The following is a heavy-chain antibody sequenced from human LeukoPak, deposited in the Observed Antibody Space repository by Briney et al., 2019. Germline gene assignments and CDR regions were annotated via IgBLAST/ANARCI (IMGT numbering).Heavy chain of an antibody. V-gene: IGHV4-34*01. CDR2: INHSGST. D-gene: IGHD2-15*01. J-gene: IGHJ6*03. Sequence: SETLSLTCAVYGGSFNGYYWSWIRQPPGKGLEWIGEINHSGSTNYNPSLKSRVTISVDTSKNQFSLKLSSVTAADTAVYYCARGRGGYYYYYYMDVWGKGTTVTVSS. CDR1: GGSFNGYY. CDR3: ARGRGGYYYYYYMDV.